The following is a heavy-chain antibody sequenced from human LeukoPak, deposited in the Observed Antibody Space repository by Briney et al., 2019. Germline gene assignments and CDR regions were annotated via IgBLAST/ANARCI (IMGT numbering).Heavy chain of an antibody. V-gene: IGHV4-59*01. CDR2: IYYSGST. D-gene: IGHD6-25*01. CDR1: GGSISSYY. J-gene: IGHJ6*02. Sequence: SETLSLTCTVSGGSISSYYWSWIRQPPGKGLEWVGYIYYSGSTNYNPSLKSRVTISVDTSKNQFSLKLSSVTAADTAVYYCASSAYYYGMDVWGQGTTVTVSS. CDR3: ASSAYYYGMDV.